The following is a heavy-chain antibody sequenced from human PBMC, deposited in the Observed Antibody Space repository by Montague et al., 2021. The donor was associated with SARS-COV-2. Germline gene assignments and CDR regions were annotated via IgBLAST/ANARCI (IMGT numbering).Heavy chain of an antibody. V-gene: IGHV4-39*01. CDR1: GGSVSGDTYY. CDR3: ASPQPYYDLLTCNPFDV. Sequence: SETLSLTCTVSGGSVSGDTYYWIWIRQPPGKDLDWIGSLYYSGKNDYNPSLKVRATIFVDMSKNQLSLQLSSVTATDTAVYYCASPQPYYDLLTCNPFDVWGQGTMVTVSS. CDR2: LYYSGKN. D-gene: IGHD3-9*01. J-gene: IGHJ3*01.